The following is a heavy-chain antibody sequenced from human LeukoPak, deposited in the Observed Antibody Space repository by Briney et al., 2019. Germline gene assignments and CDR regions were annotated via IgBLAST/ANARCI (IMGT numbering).Heavy chain of an antibody. D-gene: IGHD6-13*01. CDR3: ARSPGIAAAGTLYYFDY. J-gene: IGHJ4*02. CDR1: GYTFTTYY. V-gene: IGHV1-46*01. CDR2: INPSGEST. Sequence: GASVKVSCKTSGYTFTTYYIHWVRQAPGQGLEWMGFINPSGESTSYAQKFQGRVTMTTDTSTSTAYMELRSLRSDDTAVYYCARSPGIAAAGTLYYFDYWGQGTLVTVSS.